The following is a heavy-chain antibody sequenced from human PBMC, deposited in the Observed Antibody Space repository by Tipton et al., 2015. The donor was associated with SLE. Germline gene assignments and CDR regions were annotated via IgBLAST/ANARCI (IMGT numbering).Heavy chain of an antibody. D-gene: IGHD2-2*01. J-gene: IGHJ4*02. CDR3: ARVWGTGSRGVDY. CDR1: GDSVSTNSAA. CDR2: TYYRSKWYS. V-gene: IGHV6-1*01. Sequence: PGLVKPSQTLSLTCAISGDSVSTNSAAWTWIRQSPSRGLEWLGRTYYRSKWYSDYAVSVKSRITINPDTSKNQFSLQLNSVTPEDTAVHYCARVWGTGSRGVDYWGQGTLVTVSS.